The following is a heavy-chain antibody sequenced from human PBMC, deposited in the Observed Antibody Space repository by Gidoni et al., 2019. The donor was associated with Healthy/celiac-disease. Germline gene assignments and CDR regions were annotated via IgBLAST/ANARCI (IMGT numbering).Heavy chain of an antibody. D-gene: IGHD3-16*01. CDR1: GFNFSSYS. V-gene: IGHV3-21*01. J-gene: IGHJ3*02. Sequence: EVQLVESGGGLVKPGGSLRLSCAASGFNFSSYSMNWVRQAPGKGLEWVSSISSSSSYIYYADSVKGRFTISRDNAKNSLYLQMNSLRAEDTAVYYCARDIKRTPVWGLSPVGQDAFDIWGQGTMVTVSS. CDR3: ARDIKRTPVWGLSPVGQDAFDI. CDR2: ISSSSSYI.